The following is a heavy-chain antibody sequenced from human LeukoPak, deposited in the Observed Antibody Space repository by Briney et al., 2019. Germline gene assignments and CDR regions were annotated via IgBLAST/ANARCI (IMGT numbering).Heavy chain of an antibody. CDR1: GFTFSHDG. D-gene: IGHD3-3*01. CDR3: ARDVDTSGHSSWLDP. CDR2: IQHDGSYQ. V-gene: IGHV3-33*01. Sequence: GGSLRVSCAAAGFTFSHDGMPWIRQAPGNRLEWVAAIQHDGSYQYYGDSVKGRFTISRDSSKNMVYLQMNSLRAEDTAVYYCARDVDTSGHSSWLDPWGQGTLVTVSS. J-gene: IGHJ5*02.